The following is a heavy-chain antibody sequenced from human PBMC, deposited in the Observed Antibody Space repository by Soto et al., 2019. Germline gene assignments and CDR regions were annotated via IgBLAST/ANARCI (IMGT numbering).Heavy chain of an antibody. V-gene: IGHV1-69*02. D-gene: IGHD3-9*01. J-gene: IGHJ4*02. CDR2: IIPILGIA. CDR3: ARAPYDILTGRTKGFDY. Sequence: QVQLVQSGAEVKKPGSSVKVSCKASGGTFSSYTISWVRQAPGQGLEWMGRIIPILGIANYAQKFQGRVTITADKSTSTAYMELSSLRSEDTAVYYCARAPYDILTGRTKGFDYCGQGTLVTVSS. CDR1: GGTFSSYT.